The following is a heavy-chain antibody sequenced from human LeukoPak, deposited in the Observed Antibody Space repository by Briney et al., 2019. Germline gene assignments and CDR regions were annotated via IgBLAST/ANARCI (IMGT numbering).Heavy chain of an antibody. V-gene: IGHV3-48*01. CDR1: GFTFTNYN. D-gene: IGHD2-2*01. CDR2: ISTGSSAI. J-gene: IGHJ4*02. Sequence: GGSLRLSCAASGFTFTNYNMNWVRQAPGKGLEWVSYISTGSSAIYYADSVKGRFTISRDNSKNTLFLQMNSLRAEDTAVYYCAKEAQGCSITSCYFDSWGQGTLVTVSS. CDR3: AKEAQGCSITSCYFDS.